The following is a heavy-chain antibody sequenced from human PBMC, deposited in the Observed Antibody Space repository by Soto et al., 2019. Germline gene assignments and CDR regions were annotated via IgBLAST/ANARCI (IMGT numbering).Heavy chain of an antibody. V-gene: IGHV5-51*01. CDR2: IYPGDSDT. D-gene: IGHD4-4*01. CDR3: ASMTTVTTSGYYYYYMDV. J-gene: IGHJ6*03. Sequence: GESLTISCKGSGYSFTSYWICRVRQMPGKGVEWMGIIYPGDSDTRYSPSFQGQVTISADKSISTAYLQWSSLKASDTAMYYCASMTTVTTSGYYYYYMDVWGKGTTVTVSS. CDR1: GYSFTSYW.